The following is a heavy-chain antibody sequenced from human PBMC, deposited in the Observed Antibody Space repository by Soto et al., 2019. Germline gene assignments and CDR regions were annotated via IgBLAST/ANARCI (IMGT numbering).Heavy chain of an antibody. D-gene: IGHD1-1*01. Sequence: EVQLVESGGGLVQPGGSLRLSCAASGFTVSSYGMSWVRQAPGKGLEWVSVISGSGGNTYYADSVKGRFTIFRDNSKNTLSLQMNSLRAEDTAVYYCAKAWKYSSDMDVWGKGTTVTVSS. J-gene: IGHJ6*03. CDR3: AKAWKYSSDMDV. V-gene: IGHV3-23*04. CDR2: ISGSGGNT. CDR1: GFTVSSYG.